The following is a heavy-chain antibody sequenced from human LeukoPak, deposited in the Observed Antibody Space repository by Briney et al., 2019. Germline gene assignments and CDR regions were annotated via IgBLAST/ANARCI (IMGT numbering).Heavy chain of an antibody. Sequence: ASVKVSCKASGYTFTSYAMHWARQAPGQRLEWMGWINAGNGNTKYSQKFQGRVTITRDTSASTAYMELSSLRSEDTAVYYCARGYCSSTSCSSEFDPWGQGTLVTVSS. CDR3: ARGYCSSTSCSSEFDP. J-gene: IGHJ5*02. D-gene: IGHD2-2*01. V-gene: IGHV1-3*01. CDR2: INAGNGNT. CDR1: GYTFTSYA.